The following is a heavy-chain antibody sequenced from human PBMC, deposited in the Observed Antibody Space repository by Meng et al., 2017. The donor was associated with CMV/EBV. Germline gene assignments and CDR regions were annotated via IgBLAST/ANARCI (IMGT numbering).Heavy chain of an antibody. CDR3: AKSVPKYTAVADPTADY. J-gene: IGHJ4*02. CDR2: INPTSGDT. CDR1: YPLTCSY. Sequence: YPLTCSYMHVVRQAPRQVLEWMEWINPTSGDTNYTQKFQGRVPMARDTSISAAYMELRKLRSDDTAVYYCAKSVPKYTAVADPTADYWGQGTLVTVSS. V-gene: IGHV1-2*02. D-gene: IGHD6-19*01.